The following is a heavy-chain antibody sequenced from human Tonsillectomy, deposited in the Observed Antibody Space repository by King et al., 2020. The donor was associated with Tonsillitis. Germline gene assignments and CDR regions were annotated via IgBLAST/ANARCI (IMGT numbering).Heavy chain of an antibody. D-gene: IGHD6-6*01. J-gene: IGHJ6*03. Sequence: VPLQESGPGLVKPSETLSLTCTVSGGSISSYYWSWIRQPPGKGLEWIGYIYYSGSTTYNPSLKSRVTISVDTSKNQFSLKVSSVTAADTAVYYCARDSSSSPPFYYYYMDVWGKGTTVTVSS. CDR2: IYYSGST. V-gene: IGHV4-59*01. CDR3: ARDSSSSPPFYYYYMDV. CDR1: GGSISSYY.